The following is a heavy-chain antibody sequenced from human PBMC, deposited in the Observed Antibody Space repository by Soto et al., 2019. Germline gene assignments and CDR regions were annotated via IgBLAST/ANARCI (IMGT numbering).Heavy chain of an antibody. D-gene: IGHD2-2*01. CDR3: ATDPIVVVPAARAPFGY. V-gene: IGHV1-24*01. J-gene: IGHJ4*02. Sequence: ASVKVSCKVSGYTLTELSMHWVRQAPGKGLEWMGGFDPEDGETIYAQKFQGRVTMTEDTSTDTAYMELSSLRSEDTAVYYCATDPIVVVPAARAPFGYWGQGTLVTVSS. CDR1: GYTLTELS. CDR2: FDPEDGET.